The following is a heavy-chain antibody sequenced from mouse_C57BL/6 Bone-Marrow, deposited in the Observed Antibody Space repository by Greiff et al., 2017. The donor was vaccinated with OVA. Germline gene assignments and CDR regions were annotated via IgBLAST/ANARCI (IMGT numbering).Heavy chain of an antibody. V-gene: IGHV1-22*01. Sequence: EVKLVESGPELVKPGASVKMSCKASGYTFTDYNMHWVKQSHGKSLEWIGYINPNNGGTSYNQKFKGKATLTVNKSSSTAYMELRSLTSEDSAVYYCARGRRGFAYWGQGTLVTVSA. CDR3: ARGRRGFAY. CDR1: GYTFTDYN. J-gene: IGHJ3*01. CDR2: INPNNGGT.